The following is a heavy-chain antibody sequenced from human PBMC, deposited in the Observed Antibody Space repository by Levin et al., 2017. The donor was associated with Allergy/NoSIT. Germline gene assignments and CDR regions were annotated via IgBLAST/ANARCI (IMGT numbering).Heavy chain of an antibody. D-gene: IGHD2-2*01. CDR1: GGSFSNYY. CDR3: ARALPDYCSSTSCYVGYAFDI. J-gene: IGHJ3*02. CDR2: IYYTGST. V-gene: IGHV4-59*01. Sequence: GSLRLSCTVSGGSFSNYYWSWIRQPPGKGLEWIGYIYYTGSTNYNPSLKSRLTISVDTSKKQFFLKLTSVTAADTAVYYCARALPDYCSSTSCYVGYAFDIWGQGTMVTASS.